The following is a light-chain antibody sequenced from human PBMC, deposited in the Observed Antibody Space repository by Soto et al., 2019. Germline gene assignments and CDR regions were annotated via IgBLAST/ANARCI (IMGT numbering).Light chain of an antibody. Sequence: EIVMTQSPATLSVSPGGRATLSCRASQSVSSNLAWYQQKPGQAPRLLIYGASTRATGIPARLSGSGSGTEFTLTISSMQSADFAVYYCQQYNNWPLFGQGTKVDIK. CDR1: QSVSSN. CDR2: GAS. J-gene: IGKJ1*01. CDR3: QQYNNWPL. V-gene: IGKV3-15*01.